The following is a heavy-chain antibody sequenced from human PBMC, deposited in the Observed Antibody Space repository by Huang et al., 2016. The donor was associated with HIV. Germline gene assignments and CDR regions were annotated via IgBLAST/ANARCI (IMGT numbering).Heavy chain of an antibody. Sequence: QVQLQESGPGLVKPSETLSLTCSVSGGSISSHYWRWIRQPPGKGLEWIGSIYYSGVSNYSPSLKSRVFISVDTSRNQFARKLSSVTAADTAVYYCARDRRHCSGGSCYYSDYWGHGTLVTVSS. J-gene: IGHJ4*01. CDR2: IYYSGVS. CDR1: GGSISSHY. D-gene: IGHD2-15*01. CDR3: ARDRRHCSGGSCYYSDY. V-gene: IGHV4-59*11.